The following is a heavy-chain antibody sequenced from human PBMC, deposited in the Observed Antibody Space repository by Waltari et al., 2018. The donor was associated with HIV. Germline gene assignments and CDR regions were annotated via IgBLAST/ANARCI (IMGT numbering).Heavy chain of an antibody. D-gene: IGHD3-9*01. J-gene: IGHJ4*02. V-gene: IGHV1-2*02. CDR2: INPNSGGK. CDR1: GYTFTGSY. CDR3: ARDKGLRYFDWPFY. Sequence: QVQLVQSGAEVKKPGASVKVSCKASGYTFTGSYMHWVRQAPGQGLEWMGWINPNSGGKNYAQKFQGRVTMTRDTSISTAYMELSRLRSDDTAVYYCARDKGLRYFDWPFYWGQGTLVTVSS.